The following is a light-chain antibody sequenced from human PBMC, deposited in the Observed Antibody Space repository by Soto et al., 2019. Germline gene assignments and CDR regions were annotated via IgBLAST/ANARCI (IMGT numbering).Light chain of an antibody. CDR2: GNS. CDR1: SSNIGAGYD. CDR3: RSYDSSLSGWV. V-gene: IGLV1-40*01. J-gene: IGLJ3*02. Sequence: QSVLTQPPSVSGAPGQRVTISCTGSSSNIGAGYDVHWYQQLPGTAPKLLIYGNSNRPSGVPDRFSGSKSGTSASLAITGLQAEDEADYYCRSYDSSLSGWVFGGGTKPTVL.